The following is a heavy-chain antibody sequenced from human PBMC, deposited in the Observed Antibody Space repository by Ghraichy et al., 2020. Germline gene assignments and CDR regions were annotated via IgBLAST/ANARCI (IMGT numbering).Heavy chain of an antibody. CDR2: IDYSGST. J-gene: IGHJ5*02. CDR1: GGSISSSSYY. V-gene: IGHV4-39*01. CDR3: ARHGVDTAMVTVFFVNWFDP. Sequence: NLSLTCTVSGGSISSSSYYWGWIRQPPGKGLEWIGSIDYSGSTYYNPSLKSRVTISVDTSKNQFSLKLSSVTAADTAVYYCARHGVDTAMVTVFFVNWFDPWGQGTLVTVSS. D-gene: IGHD5-18*01.